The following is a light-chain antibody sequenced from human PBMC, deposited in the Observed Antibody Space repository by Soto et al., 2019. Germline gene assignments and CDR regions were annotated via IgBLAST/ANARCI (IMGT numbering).Light chain of an antibody. CDR1: QYVSNK. Sequence: EIVMTQSPATLSVSPGETATLSCRASQYVSNKVAWYQQKPGQAPSLLILGASTRATGVPARFSGSGSGTEFTLSISSLQSEDFAVYYCKQYKEWPPFTFGQGTRLAI. V-gene: IGKV3-15*01. J-gene: IGKJ5*01. CDR2: GAS. CDR3: KQYKEWPPFT.